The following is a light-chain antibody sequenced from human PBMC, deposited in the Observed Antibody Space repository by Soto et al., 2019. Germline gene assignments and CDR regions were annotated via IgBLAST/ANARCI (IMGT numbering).Light chain of an antibody. Sequence: DSQMTQSPSTLSASVGDRITITCRASQSISSWLAWYQQKPGKAPKLLIYKASSLESGVPSRFSGSGSGTEFTLTISSLQRDDFATYYCQQYNSYKTFGQGTKVDI. CDR2: KAS. J-gene: IGKJ1*01. CDR1: QSISSW. V-gene: IGKV1-5*03. CDR3: QQYNSYKT.